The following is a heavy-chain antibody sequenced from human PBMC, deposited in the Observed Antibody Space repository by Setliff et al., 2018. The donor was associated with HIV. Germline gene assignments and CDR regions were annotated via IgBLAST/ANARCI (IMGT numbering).Heavy chain of an antibody. D-gene: IGHD3-10*01. Sequence: PSETLSLTCTVSGGSIGGYYWSWIRQPPGTGLEWLGCIYSGGSTNYNPSLESRVTISLDTSKNQFSLRLTSVTAADTAVYYCARVRSYGSAHDAFDVWGPGTMVTV. CDR1: GGSIGGYY. CDR3: ARVRSYGSAHDAFDV. V-gene: IGHV4-4*08. CDR2: IYSGGST. J-gene: IGHJ3*01.